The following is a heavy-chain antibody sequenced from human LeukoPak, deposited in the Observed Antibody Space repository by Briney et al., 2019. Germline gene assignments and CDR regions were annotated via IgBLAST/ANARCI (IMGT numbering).Heavy chain of an antibody. J-gene: IGHJ6*03. CDR1: GGSISSYY. D-gene: IGHD3-10*01. CDR2: IYYSGST. Sequence: SETLSLTCTVSGGSISSYYWSWIRQPPGKGLEWIGYIYYSGSTNYNPPLKSRVTISVDTSKNQFSLKLSSVTAADTAVYYCARTTMVRGTYYMDVWGKGTTVTVSS. V-gene: IGHV4-59*01. CDR3: ARTTMVRGTYYMDV.